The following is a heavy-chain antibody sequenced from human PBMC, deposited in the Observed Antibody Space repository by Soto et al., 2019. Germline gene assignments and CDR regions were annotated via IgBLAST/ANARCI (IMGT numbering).Heavy chain of an antibody. CDR2: INPVGGTA. J-gene: IGHJ6*02. V-gene: IGHV1-46*03. CDR1: GYTFINYH. Sequence: QVQLVQSGAEVKKPGTSVKVSCKASGYTFINYHVHWVRQAPGQGLEWLGIINPVGGTANYAPKFPGRVTMTMETSTSTVYMALSSLRPEDTAVYFCARVGESGTTGVTPTDYDGMDVWGQGTTVTVSS. D-gene: IGHD4-17*01. CDR3: ARVGESGTTGVTPTDYDGMDV.